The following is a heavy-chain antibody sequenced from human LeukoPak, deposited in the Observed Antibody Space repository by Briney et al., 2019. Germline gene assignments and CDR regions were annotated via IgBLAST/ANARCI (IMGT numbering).Heavy chain of an antibody. CDR1: GGSFSGYY. V-gene: IGHV4-34*01. D-gene: IGHD6-13*01. CDR2: INHSGST. Sequence: PSETLSLTCAVYGGSFSGYYWSWIRQPPGKGLEWIGEINHSGSTNYNPSLKSRVTISVDTSKNQFSLKLSSVTAADTAVYYCARGYLAAAGTGNWFDPWGQGTLVTVSS. J-gene: IGHJ5*02. CDR3: ARGYLAAAGTGNWFDP.